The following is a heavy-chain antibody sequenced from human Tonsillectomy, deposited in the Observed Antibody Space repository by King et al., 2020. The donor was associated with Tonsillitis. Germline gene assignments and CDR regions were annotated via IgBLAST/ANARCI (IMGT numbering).Heavy chain of an antibody. J-gene: IGHJ4*02. Sequence: VQLVESGGGLVKPGGSLRLSCAASGFTFSAYYMSWIRQAPGKGLEWVSYISSSGSTIYYADSVKGRFTISRDNAKNSLYLQMTSLRAEDTAVYYCARVRAEPRYYFDYWGQGTLVTVSS. D-gene: IGHD6-13*01. CDR1: GFTFSAYY. CDR2: ISSSGSTI. CDR3: ARVRAEPRYYFDY. V-gene: IGHV3-11*01.